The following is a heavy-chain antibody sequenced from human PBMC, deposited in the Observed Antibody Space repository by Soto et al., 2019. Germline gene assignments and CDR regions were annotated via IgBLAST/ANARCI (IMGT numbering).Heavy chain of an antibody. Sequence: ASVKVSCKVSGYTFTSYAMHWVRQAPGQRLEWMGWINAGNGNTKYSQKFQGRVTITRDTSASTAYMELSSLRSEDTAVYYCAGGGGKVRTAMVTVFDYWGQGTLVTVSS. D-gene: IGHD5-18*01. CDR2: INAGNGNT. CDR3: AGGGGKVRTAMVTVFDY. V-gene: IGHV1-3*01. J-gene: IGHJ4*02. CDR1: GYTFTSYA.